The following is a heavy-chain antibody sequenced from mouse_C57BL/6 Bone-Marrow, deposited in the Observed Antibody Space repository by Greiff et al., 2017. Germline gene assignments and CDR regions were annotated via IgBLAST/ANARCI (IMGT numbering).Heavy chain of an antibody. CDR2: IYPGSGNT. Sequence: VQLQQSGAELVRPGASVKLSCKASGYTFTDYYINWVKQRPGQGLEWIARIYPGSGNTYYNEKFKGKATLTAEKSSSTAYMQLSSLTSEDSAVYFCARKRIVADWGTGTTVTVSS. D-gene: IGHD1-1*01. J-gene: IGHJ1*03. V-gene: IGHV1-76*01. CDR1: GYTFTDYY. CDR3: ARKRIVAD.